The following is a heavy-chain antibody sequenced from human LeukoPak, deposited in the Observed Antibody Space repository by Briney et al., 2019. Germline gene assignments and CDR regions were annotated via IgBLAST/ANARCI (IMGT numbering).Heavy chain of an antibody. CDR1: GYTFTSYA. J-gene: IGHJ4*02. D-gene: IGHD3-10*01. V-gene: IGHV1-3*01. Sequence: GASVKVSCTASGYTFTSYAMHWVRQAPGHRLEWMGWINAGNGNTKYSQKFQGRVTITRDTSASTVNMELSSLRSEDTAVYYCARDQRYYGSGSYSSFDYWGQGTLVTVPS. CDR3: ARDQRYYGSGSYSSFDY. CDR2: INAGNGNT.